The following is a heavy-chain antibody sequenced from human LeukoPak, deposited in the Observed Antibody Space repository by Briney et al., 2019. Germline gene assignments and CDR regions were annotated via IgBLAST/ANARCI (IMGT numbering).Heavy chain of an antibody. CDR3: ARPSWNSGSYFDS. CDR1: GFTVSSNY. V-gene: IGHV3-7*01. D-gene: IGHD1-7*01. CDR2: IKEDGSDR. Sequence: GGSLRLSCAASGFTVSSNYMSWVRQAPGKGLEWVANIKEDGSDRYYVDSVLGRFTVSRDNAANSLYLQMDSLRAEDTAVYYCARPSWNSGSYFDSWGQGTLVTVSS. J-gene: IGHJ4*02.